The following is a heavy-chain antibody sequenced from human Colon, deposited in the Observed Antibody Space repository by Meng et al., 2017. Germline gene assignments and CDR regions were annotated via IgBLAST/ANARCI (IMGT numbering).Heavy chain of an antibody. J-gene: IGHJ5*02. CDR3: VRSRAWVRTGFDP. CDR1: GDSISSSSFC. V-gene: IGHV4-39*01. CDR2: IGHSGFT. Sequence: QVQLQESGPGLVKPSGTLSLTCSVSGDSISSSSFCWGWIRQPPGKGLEWIGSIGHSGFTYYTPSLESRVTVSVDTSRSQFSLELTSVTAADTAVYYCVRSRAWVRTGFDPWGQGTLVTVSS. D-gene: IGHD1/OR15-1a*01.